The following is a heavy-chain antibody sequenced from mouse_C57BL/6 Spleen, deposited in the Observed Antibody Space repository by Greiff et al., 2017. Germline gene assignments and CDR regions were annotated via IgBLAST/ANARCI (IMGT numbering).Heavy chain of an antibody. D-gene: IGHD4-1*01. CDR2: INYDGRST. CDR1: GFTFSDYY. CDR3: ARDSTGTFDY. V-gene: IGHV5-16*01. J-gene: IGHJ2*01. Sequence: EVKLVESEGGLVQPGSSMKLSCTASGFTFSDYYMAWIRQVPEKGLEWVANINYDGRSTYYLDSLKSRFIISRDNAKNILYLQMSSLKSEDTATYYCARDSTGTFDYWGQGTTLTVSS.